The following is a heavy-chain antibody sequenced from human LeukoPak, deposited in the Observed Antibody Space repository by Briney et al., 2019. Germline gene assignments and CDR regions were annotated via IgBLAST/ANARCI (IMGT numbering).Heavy chain of an antibody. CDR2: LYHSDSI. CDR3: ARQHDSYHYYYVDV. CDR1: GYSISSGYY. Sequence: PWETLSLTCAVSGYSISSGYYWIWIRQPPGKGLEWIGSLYHSDSIYYNPSLESRVTMSVDTSKNQFSLKLSFVTAADTAVYYCARQHDSYHYYYVDVWGKGTTVTVSS. D-gene: IGHD6-13*01. J-gene: IGHJ6*03. V-gene: IGHV4-38-2*01.